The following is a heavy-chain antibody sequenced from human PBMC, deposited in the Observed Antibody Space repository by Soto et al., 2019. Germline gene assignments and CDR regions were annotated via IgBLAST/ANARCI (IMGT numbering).Heavy chain of an antibody. CDR1: GFTFSSYD. CDR2: IGTAGDT. J-gene: IGHJ4*02. D-gene: IGHD5-18*01. CDR3: VRAYSFGVGFDF. Sequence: EVQLVESGGGLVQPGGSLRLSCAASGFTFSSYDMHWVRQATGKGLEWVSAIGTAGDTYYPGSVKGRVTISRQNAKNSLYLQMNRLGAEDTAVYYCVRAYSFGVGFDFWGQGTLVTVSS. V-gene: IGHV3-13*01.